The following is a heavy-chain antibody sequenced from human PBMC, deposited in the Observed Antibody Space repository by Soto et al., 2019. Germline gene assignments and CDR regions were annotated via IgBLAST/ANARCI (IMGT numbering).Heavy chain of an antibody. CDR2: IIPISGTA. D-gene: IGHD2-2*01. Sequence: QVQLVQSGAEVKKPGSSVKVSCKASGGTFSSYAISWVRQAPGQGLEWMGGIIPISGTANYAQKCQGRVTITADESTSTVYMELSRLRSEDTAVYFCARSQGSSTSLEIYYYYYYGMDVWGQGTTVTVSS. V-gene: IGHV1-69*01. CDR1: GGTFSSYA. CDR3: ARSQGSSTSLEIYYYYYYGMDV. J-gene: IGHJ6*02.